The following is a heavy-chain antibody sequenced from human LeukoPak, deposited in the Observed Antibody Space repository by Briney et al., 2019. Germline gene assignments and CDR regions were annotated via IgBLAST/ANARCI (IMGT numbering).Heavy chain of an antibody. Sequence: PSETLSLTCTVSGGSISSYYWSWIRQPPGKGLEWSGYIYYSASTNYNPSLKSRVTISVDTSKKQFSLKLSSVTAADTAVYYCARLGSGSYYYYGMDVWGQGTTVTVSS. V-gene: IGHV4-59*08. CDR3: ARLGSGSYYYYGMDV. D-gene: IGHD3-10*01. J-gene: IGHJ6*02. CDR2: IYYSAST. CDR1: GGSISSYY.